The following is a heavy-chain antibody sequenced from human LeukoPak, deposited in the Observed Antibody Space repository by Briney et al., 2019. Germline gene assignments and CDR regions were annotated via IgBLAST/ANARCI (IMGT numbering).Heavy chain of an antibody. V-gene: IGHV1-2*02. Sequence: ASVKVSCKASGYTFTGYYIHWVRQAPGQGLEWMGWINPNSGDTKYEQRFQGRVTMTRDTSISTAYMELTRLRSDDAAVYFCARDGSWSSINYSDYWGQGTLVTVSS. CDR2: INPNSGDT. CDR1: GYTFTGYY. J-gene: IGHJ4*02. D-gene: IGHD2-2*01. CDR3: ARDGSWSSINYSDY.